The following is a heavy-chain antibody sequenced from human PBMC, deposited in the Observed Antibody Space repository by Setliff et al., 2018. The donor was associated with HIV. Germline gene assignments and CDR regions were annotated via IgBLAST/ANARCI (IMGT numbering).Heavy chain of an antibody. CDR3: AKRTFGSGRLDP. CDR1: GDSISSGSYY. J-gene: IGHJ5*02. D-gene: IGHD3-16*01. Sequence: KTSETLSLTCSVSGDSISSGSYYWSWIRLPAGKGLEWIGQIHTTGSTNYNPSLKSRVTISMDTSKTQFSLNLNSVTATDTAVYYCAKRTFGSGRLDPWGQGTLVTVSS. V-gene: IGHV4-61*09. CDR2: IHTTGST.